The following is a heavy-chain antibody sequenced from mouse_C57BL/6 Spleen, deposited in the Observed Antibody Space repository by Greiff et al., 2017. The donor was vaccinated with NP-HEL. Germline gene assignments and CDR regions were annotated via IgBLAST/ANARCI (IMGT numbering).Heavy chain of an antibody. CDR3: ARQRGYDYEKVWFAY. J-gene: IGHJ3*01. D-gene: IGHD2-4*01. V-gene: IGHV5-6*01. CDR1: GFTFSSYG. Sequence: DVHLVESGGDLVKPGGSLKLSCAASGFTFSSYGMSWVRQTPDKRLEWVATISSGGSYTYYPDSVKGRFTISRDNAKNTLYLQMSSLKSEDTAMYYCARQRGYDYEKVWFAYWGQGTLVTVSA. CDR2: ISSGGSYT.